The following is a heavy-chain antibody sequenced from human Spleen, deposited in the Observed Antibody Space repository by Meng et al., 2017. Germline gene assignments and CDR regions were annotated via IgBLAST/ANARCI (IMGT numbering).Heavy chain of an antibody. J-gene: IGHJ2*01. Sequence: GGSLRLSCAASGFTFSTFEMSWVRQAPGKGLEWVSYISSSGSIRYYADSVKGRFTISRDNSKNSLYLQMNRLRAEDTAVYYCARVVWYFDLWGRGTLVTVSA. CDR2: ISSSGSIR. V-gene: IGHV3-48*03. CDR1: GFTFSTFE. CDR3: ARVVWYFDL.